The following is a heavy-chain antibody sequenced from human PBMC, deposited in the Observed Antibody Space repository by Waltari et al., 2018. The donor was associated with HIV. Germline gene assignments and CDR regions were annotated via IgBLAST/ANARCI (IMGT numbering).Heavy chain of an antibody. CDR3: ASLYCSGGSCYDY. CDR2: IKQDGSEK. J-gene: IGHJ4*02. V-gene: IGHV3-7*01. Sequence: YWMTWVRQAPGKGLEWVANIKQDGSEKYYADSVKGRFTISRDNAKNSLYLQMNSLRAEDTAVYYCASLYCSGGSCYDYWGQGTLVTVSS. CDR1: YW. D-gene: IGHD2-15*01.